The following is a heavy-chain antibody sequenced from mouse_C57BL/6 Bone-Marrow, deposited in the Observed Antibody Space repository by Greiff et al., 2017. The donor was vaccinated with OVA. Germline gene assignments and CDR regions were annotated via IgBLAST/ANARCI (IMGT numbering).Heavy chain of an antibody. Sequence: EVQLVESGGGLVKPGGSLKLSCAASGFTFSSYAMSWVRQTPEKRLEWVATISDGGSYTYYPDNVKGRFTISRDNAKNNLYLQMSHLKSEDTAMYYCAREVRMAYWGQGTSVTVSS. D-gene: IGHD2-2*01. CDR2: ISDGGSYT. V-gene: IGHV5-4*01. CDR1: GFTFSSYA. J-gene: IGHJ4*01. CDR3: AREVRMAY.